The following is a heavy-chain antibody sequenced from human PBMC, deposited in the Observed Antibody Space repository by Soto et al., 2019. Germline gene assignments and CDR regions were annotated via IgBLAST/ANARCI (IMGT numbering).Heavy chain of an antibody. J-gene: IGHJ6*02. D-gene: IGHD3-10*01. V-gene: IGHV1-69*06. CDR1: GGTFSSYA. CDR3: ARXTMVRGVTDYYYYGMDV. CDR2: IIPIFGTA. Sequence: ASVKVSCKASGGTFSSYAISWVRQAPGQGLEWMGGIIPIFGTANYAQKFQGRVTITADKSTSTAYMELSSLRSEDTAVYYCARXTMVRGVTDYYYYGMDVWGQGTTVTVSS.